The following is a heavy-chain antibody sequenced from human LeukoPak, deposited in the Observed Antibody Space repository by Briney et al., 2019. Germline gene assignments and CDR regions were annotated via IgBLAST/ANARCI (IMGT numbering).Heavy chain of an antibody. CDR3: ARDYYGSGGHPSPNWFDP. CDR2: ISNSSSYI. CDR1: GFTFSSYS. Sequence: GGSLRLSCAASGFTFSSYSMNWVRQAPGKGLEWVSSISNSSSYIYYTDSVKGRFTISRDNAKNSLYLQMNSLRAEDTAVYYCARDYYGSGGHPSPNWFDPWGQGTLVTVSS. D-gene: IGHD3-10*01. V-gene: IGHV3-21*01. J-gene: IGHJ5*02.